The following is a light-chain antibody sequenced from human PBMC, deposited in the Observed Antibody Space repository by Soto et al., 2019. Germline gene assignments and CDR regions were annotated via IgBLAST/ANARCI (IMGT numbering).Light chain of an antibody. J-gene: IGKJ2*01. V-gene: IGKV3-15*01. CDR2: GAS. CDR3: QQYNKWPPDT. CDR1: QSVSSN. Sequence: EIVMTQSPATLSVSPGERATLSCRASQSVSSNLAWYQQKPGQAPMLLIYGASTRTTGIPARFSGSGSGTEFTLTISSLQSEDFAVYYCQQYNKWPPDTFGQGTKLEIK.